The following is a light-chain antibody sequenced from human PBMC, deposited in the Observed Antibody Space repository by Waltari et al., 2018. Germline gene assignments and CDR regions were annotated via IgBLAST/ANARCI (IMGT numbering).Light chain of an antibody. Sequence: SYALTQPPSVSVSPGQTASITCPGDALPKQDAYWYQQKPGQAPVLVIFKDIERPSGIPERFSGSSSGTTVTLTISGVQAEDEADYYCQSANSNGTFVVFGGGTKLSVL. V-gene: IGLV3-25*03. CDR1: ALPKQD. J-gene: IGLJ2*01. CDR3: QSANSNGTFVV. CDR2: KDI.